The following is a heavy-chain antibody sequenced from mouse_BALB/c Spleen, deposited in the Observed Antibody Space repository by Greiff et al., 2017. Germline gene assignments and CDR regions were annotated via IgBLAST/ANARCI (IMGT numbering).Heavy chain of an antibody. V-gene: IGHV1-5*01. D-gene: IGHD1-1*01. Sequence: EVQRVESGTVLARPGASVKMSCKASGYSFTSYWMHWVKQRPGQGLEWIGAIYPGNSDTSYNQKFKGKAKLTAVTSASTAYMELSSLTNEDSAVYYCTRQDNYYGSSYWYFDVWGAGTTVTVSS. CDR1: GYSFTSYW. CDR3: TRQDNYYGSSYWYFDV. CDR2: IYPGNSDT. J-gene: IGHJ1*01.